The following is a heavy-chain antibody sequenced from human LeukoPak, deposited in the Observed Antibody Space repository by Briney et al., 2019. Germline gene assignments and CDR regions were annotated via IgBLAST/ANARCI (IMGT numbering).Heavy chain of an antibody. Sequence: PGGSLRLSCAASGFTFSSYEMNWVRQAPGKGLEWVSYISSSGSTIYYADSLKGRFTISRDNAKNSLYLQMNSLRAEDTALYYCGRIGDYYGSGRYYLYYYYYYMDVWGKGTTVTVSS. CDR3: GRIGDYYGSGRYYLYYYYYYMDV. V-gene: IGHV3-48*03. CDR1: GFTFSSYE. J-gene: IGHJ6*03. D-gene: IGHD3-10*01. CDR2: ISSSGSTI.